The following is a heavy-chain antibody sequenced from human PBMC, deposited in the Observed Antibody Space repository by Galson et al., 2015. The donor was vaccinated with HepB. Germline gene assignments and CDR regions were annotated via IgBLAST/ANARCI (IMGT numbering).Heavy chain of an antibody. CDR2: ISSSSSYT. J-gene: IGHJ4*02. CDR1: GFTFSDYY. D-gene: IGHD6-13*01. CDR3: ARGYSSSWFVDY. Sequence: SLRLSCAASGFTFSDYYMSWIRQAPGKGLGWVSYISSSSSYTNYADSVKGRFTISRDNAKNSLYLQMNSLRAEDTAVYYCARGYSSSWFVDYWGQGTLVTVSS. V-gene: IGHV3-11*06.